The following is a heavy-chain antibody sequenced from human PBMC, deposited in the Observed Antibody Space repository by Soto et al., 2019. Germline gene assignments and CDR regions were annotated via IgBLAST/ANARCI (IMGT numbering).Heavy chain of an antibody. V-gene: IGHV1-18*01. D-gene: IGHD3-22*01. CDR3: ARVDDYYDSSGIKYYFDY. CDR1: GYTFTSYG. J-gene: IGHJ4*02. CDR2: ISAYNGNT. Sequence: GASVKVSCKASGYTFTSYGISWVRQAPGQGLEWMGWISAYNGNTNYAQKLQGRVTMTTDTSTSTAYMELRSLRSDDTAVYYCARVDDYYDSSGIKYYFDYWGQGTLVTVSS.